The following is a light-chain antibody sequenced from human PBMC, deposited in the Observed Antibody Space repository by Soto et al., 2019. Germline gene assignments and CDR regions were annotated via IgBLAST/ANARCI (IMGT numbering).Light chain of an antibody. CDR2: TAS. V-gene: IGKV1-39*01. CDR1: QNIRKY. CDR3: QQSFSAPLT. J-gene: IGKJ4*01. Sequence: DIQMTHSPSSLCASVGYRVPFTXXASQNIRKYLNWYQQKPGKAPKIXIYTASSLQVGFPSRFSGSGAGTDFTLTINSLQPEDFATYYCQQSFSAPLTFGGGTKVDIK.